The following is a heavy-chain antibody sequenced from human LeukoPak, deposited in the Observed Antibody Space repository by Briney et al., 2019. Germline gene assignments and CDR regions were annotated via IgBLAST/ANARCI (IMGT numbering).Heavy chain of an antibody. Sequence: PGGSLRLSCAASGFTFSSYWMSWVRQAPGKGLEWVANIKQDGSEKYYVDSVKGRFTISRDNAKNTLYLQMNSLRAEDTAVYYCAGVYYGSGSYYVAFDIWGQGTMVTVSS. CDR1: GFTFSSYW. J-gene: IGHJ3*02. D-gene: IGHD3-10*01. CDR3: AGVYYGSGSYYVAFDI. V-gene: IGHV3-7*01. CDR2: IKQDGSEK.